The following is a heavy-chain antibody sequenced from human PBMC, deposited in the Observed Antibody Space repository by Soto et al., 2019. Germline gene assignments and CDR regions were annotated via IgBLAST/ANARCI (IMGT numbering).Heavy chain of an antibody. CDR2: FDPEDGET. CDR1: GYTLTELS. J-gene: IGHJ6*02. V-gene: IGHV1-24*01. Sequence: ASVKVSCKVSGYTLTELSMHWVRQAPGKGLEWMGGFDPEDGETIYAQKFQGRVTMTEDTSTDTAYMELSSLRSEDTAVYYCATPYSSSWHYYYYGMDVRGQGTTVTVSS. D-gene: IGHD6-13*01. CDR3: ATPYSSSWHYYYYGMDV.